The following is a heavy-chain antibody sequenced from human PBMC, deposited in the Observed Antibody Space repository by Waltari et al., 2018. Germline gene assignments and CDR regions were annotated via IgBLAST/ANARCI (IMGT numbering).Heavy chain of an antibody. Sequence: QVQLQQWGAGLLKPSETLSLTCAVYGGSFSGDYGSGFRQPPGKGLEWIGEINHSGSTNSNPSLKSRVTISVDTSKNQFSLKLSSVTAADTAVYYCARGWYYYGMDVWGQGTTVTVSS. CDR1: GGSFSGDY. J-gene: IGHJ6*02. CDR3: ARGWYYYGMDV. V-gene: IGHV4-34*01. CDR2: INHSGST.